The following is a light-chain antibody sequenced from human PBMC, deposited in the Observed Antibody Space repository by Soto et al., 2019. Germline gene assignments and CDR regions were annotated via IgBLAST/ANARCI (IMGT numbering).Light chain of an antibody. V-gene: IGKV3-11*01. CDR3: QQRRNWPPLT. CDR1: QSVSSY. CDR2: DAS. Sequence: ELVLPPSQATLSLSPGEIATLSFRASQSVSSYLAWYQQKPGQAPRLLMYDASNRATGIPARFSGSGSGTDFTLTISSLEPEDFAVYYCQQRRNWPPLTCGGGTKGDIK. J-gene: IGKJ4*01.